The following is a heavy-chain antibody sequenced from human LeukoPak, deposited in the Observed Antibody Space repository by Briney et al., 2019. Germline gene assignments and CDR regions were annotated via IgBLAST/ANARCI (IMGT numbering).Heavy chain of an antibody. CDR2: ISSSSSYI. CDR3: ARDRVPGYYDFWSGYSEDAFDI. D-gene: IGHD3-3*01. V-gene: IGHV3-21*04. CDR1: GFTFSSYS. J-gene: IGHJ3*02. Sequence: GGSLRLSCAASGFTFSSYSMNWVRQAPGKGLEWVSSISSSSSYIYYADSVKGRFTISRDNSKNTVYLQMNSLRSDDTAVYYCARDRVPGYYDFWSGYSEDAFDIWGQGTMVTVSS.